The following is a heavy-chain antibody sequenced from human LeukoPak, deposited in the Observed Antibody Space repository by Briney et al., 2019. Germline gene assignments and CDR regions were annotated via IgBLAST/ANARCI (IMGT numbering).Heavy chain of an antibody. CDR1: GGSISSYY. Sequence: SETLSLTCTVSGGSISSYYWSWIRQPPGKGPEWIGYIYYSGSTNYNPSLKSRVTISVDTSKNQFSLKLSSVTAADTAVYYCARESAYYSSPDYWGQGTLVTVSS. CDR3: ARESAYYSSPDY. D-gene: IGHD6-13*01. CDR2: IYYSGST. J-gene: IGHJ4*02. V-gene: IGHV4-59*01.